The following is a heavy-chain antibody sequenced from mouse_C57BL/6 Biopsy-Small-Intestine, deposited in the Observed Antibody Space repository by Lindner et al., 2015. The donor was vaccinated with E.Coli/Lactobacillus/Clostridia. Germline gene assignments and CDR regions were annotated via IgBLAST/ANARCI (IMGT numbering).Heavy chain of an antibody. CDR3: VRISGRDSSGPRY. V-gene: IGHV1-81*01. CDR1: GYTFTTYD. CDR2: MNPNSGNT. Sequence: SVKVSCKTSGYTFTTYDINWVRQATGQGLEWMGWMNPNSGNTGYAQKFQGRVTMTRDTSISAAYMELSNLRSEDTAVYYCVRISGRDSSGPRYWGQGTLVTVSS. J-gene: IGHJ4*01. D-gene: IGHD2-13*01.